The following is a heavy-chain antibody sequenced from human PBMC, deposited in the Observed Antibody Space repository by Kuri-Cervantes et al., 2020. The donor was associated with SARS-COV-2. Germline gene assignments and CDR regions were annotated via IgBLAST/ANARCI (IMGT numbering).Heavy chain of an antibody. CDR2: IYSGGSA. CDR3: ARESSRYSSSALDP. Sequence: GESLKISCVVSGFTVSTNYMSWVRQPPGKGLEWVSVIYSGGSAYYADSVKGRFTISRHNSKNTLYLQMNSLRAEDTAVYYCARESSRYSSSALDPWGQGTLVTVS. J-gene: IGHJ5*02. CDR1: GFTVSTNY. V-gene: IGHV3-53*04. D-gene: IGHD6-6*01.